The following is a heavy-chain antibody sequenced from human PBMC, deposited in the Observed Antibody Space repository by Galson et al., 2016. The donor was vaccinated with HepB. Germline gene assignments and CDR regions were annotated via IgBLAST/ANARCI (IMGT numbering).Heavy chain of an antibody. CDR3: ARDASGGSAQNWNYYLDH. CDR1: GGSINSHS. J-gene: IGHJ4*02. D-gene: IGHD1-7*01. Sequence: ETLSLTCTVTGGSINSHSWNWIRQPPGKGLEWMGYIYKGSFTNYNPSLSRRVTMSIDTSKNHVTLKLSSVTAADTAVYYCARDASGGSAQNWNYYLDHWGQGALVTVSS. V-gene: IGHV4-59*11. CDR2: IYKGSFT.